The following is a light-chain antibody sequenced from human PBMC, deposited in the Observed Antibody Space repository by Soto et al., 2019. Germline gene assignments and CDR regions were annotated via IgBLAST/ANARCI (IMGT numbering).Light chain of an antibody. CDR2: GAS. CDR3: QQYGSSPRT. CDR1: QRVSSGY. J-gene: IGKJ1*01. Sequence: IGLTQSPGTLSLSQGERATLSCRASQRVSSGYLAWYQQKPGQPPRLLIYGASGRATGIPDRFSGSGSGTDFTLTISRLQPEDFAVYYCQQYGSSPRTFGQGTKVDIK. V-gene: IGKV3-20*01.